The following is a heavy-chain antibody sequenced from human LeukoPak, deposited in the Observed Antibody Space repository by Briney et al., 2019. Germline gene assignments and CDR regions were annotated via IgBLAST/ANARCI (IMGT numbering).Heavy chain of an antibody. D-gene: IGHD5-24*01. CDR3: ARVRRGVEMATGDFDY. CDR2: MNPNSGNT. V-gene: IGHV1-8*01. J-gene: IGHJ4*02. CDR1: GYTVTSYD. Sequence: VASVTVSCKASGYTVTSYDINWVRQAPGQGLEWMGWMNPNSGNTGYAQKFQGRVTMTRNTSKSTAYLELSSLRSEDTAVYYCARVRRGVEMATGDFDYWGQGTLVTVSS.